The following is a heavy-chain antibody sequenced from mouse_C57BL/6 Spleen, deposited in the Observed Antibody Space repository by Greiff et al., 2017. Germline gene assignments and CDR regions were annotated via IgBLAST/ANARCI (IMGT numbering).Heavy chain of an antibody. CDR3: VRHYDYYGRSYVGFDV. J-gene: IGHJ1*03. CDR2: IRSKSNNYAT. CDR1: GFSFNTYA. Sequence: EVRLVESGGGLVQPKGSLKLSCAASGFSFNTYAMNWVRQAPGKGLEWVARIRSKSNNYATYYAVSVKDRFTISRDNSESMLYLQMNNLKTEDTAMYYCVRHYDYYGRSYVGFDVWGTGTTVSVSS. D-gene: IGHD1-1*01. V-gene: IGHV10-1*01.